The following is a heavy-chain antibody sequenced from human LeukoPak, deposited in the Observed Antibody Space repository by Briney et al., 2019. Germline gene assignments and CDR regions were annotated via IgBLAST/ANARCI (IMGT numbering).Heavy chain of an antibody. J-gene: IGHJ4*02. V-gene: IGHV4-34*01. CDR1: GFTFSDYY. CDR2: INHSGST. CDR3: ARGRGYSSSWYFNFDY. Sequence: MSGGSLRLSCVVSGFTFSDYYMSWIRQPPGKGLEWIGEINHSGSTNYNPSLKSRVTISVDTSKNQFSLKLSSVTAADTAVYYCARGRGYSSSWYFNFDYWGQGTLVTVSS. D-gene: IGHD6-13*01.